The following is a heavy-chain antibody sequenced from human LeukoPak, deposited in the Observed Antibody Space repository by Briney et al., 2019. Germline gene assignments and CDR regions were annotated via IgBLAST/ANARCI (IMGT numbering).Heavy chain of an antibody. J-gene: IGHJ4*02. V-gene: IGHV3-23*01. CDR1: GFTFGTHA. CDR3: AKLAGIRGWFVYYFDY. D-gene: IGHD6-19*01. CDR2: MSGRGDTS. Sequence: GGSLRLPCAASGFTFGTHAMTWVRQAPGKGLEWVSGMSGRGDTSYYADSVKGRFTISGDNSKNTLFLQMNSLRAEDTAVYYCAKLAGIRGWFVYYFDYWGQGTLVTVS.